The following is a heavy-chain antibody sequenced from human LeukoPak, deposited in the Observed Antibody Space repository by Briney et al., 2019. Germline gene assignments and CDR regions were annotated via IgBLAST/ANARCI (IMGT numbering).Heavy chain of an antibody. CDR2: INPNSGGT. J-gene: IGHJ6*03. Sequence: ASVKVSCKTSGYTFTGYYMHWVRQAPGQGLEWMGWINPNSGGTNYAQKFQGRVTMTRDTSISTAHMELSRLRSDDTAVYYCARGSVLLWFGELSAYMDVWGKGTTVTISS. V-gene: IGHV1-2*02. D-gene: IGHD3-10*01. CDR3: ARGSVLLWFGELSAYMDV. CDR1: GYTFTGYY.